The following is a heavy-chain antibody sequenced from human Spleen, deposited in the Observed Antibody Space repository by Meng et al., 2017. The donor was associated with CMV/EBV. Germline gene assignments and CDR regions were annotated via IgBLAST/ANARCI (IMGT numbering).Heavy chain of an antibody. J-gene: IGHJ4*02. CDR2: INYGGSA. D-gene: IGHD4-17*01. CDR1: GGSFSGYY. Sequence: SETLSLTCAVYGGSFSGYYWTWIRQPPGKGLEWIGEINYGGSANYNPSLKSRVTISVDTSKNQFSLKLSSVTAADTAVYYCAREETVTNSGDYWGQGTLVTVSS. V-gene: IGHV4-34*01. CDR3: AREETVTNSGDY.